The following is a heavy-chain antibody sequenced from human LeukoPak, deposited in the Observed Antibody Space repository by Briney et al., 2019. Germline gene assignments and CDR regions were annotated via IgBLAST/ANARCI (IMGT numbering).Heavy chain of an antibody. Sequence: YPGGSLRLSCVVSGFSVSNNYIIWVRQAPGNGLERVSVIYGDGRTSHSASVRGRFTISRDNSKNIVSLQMNNLRAEDTAVYYCARGRGLGVVSPYFDYWGQGTLVTVSS. CDR2: IYGDGRT. CDR1: GFSVSNNY. D-gene: IGHD3-3*01. CDR3: ARGRGLGVVSPYFDY. V-gene: IGHV3-53*01. J-gene: IGHJ4*02.